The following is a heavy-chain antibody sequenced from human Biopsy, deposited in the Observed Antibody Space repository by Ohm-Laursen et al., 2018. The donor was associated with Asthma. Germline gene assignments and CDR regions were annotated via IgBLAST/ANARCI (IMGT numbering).Heavy chain of an antibody. D-gene: IGHD3-22*01. CDR3: ARAQDYYDSRGYYRSFDY. CDR1: YGSITSGGYY. V-gene: IGHV4-31*03. J-gene: IGHJ4*02. Sequence: SDTLSLTCTVSYGSITSGGYYWTWIRQHPGKGLEWIGFIYYSGSTYYNPSLKSRVSISIDTPKNQFSLKLSSVTAADTAVYYCARAQDYYDSRGYYRSFDYWGQGTLVTVSS. CDR2: IYYSGST.